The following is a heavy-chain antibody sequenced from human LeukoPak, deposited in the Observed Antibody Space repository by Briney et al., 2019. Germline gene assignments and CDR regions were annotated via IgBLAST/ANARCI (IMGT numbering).Heavy chain of an antibody. CDR2: IIPIFGTA. CDR1: GGNFSSYA. D-gene: IGHD2-15*01. J-gene: IGHJ6*04. Sequence: SVKVSCKASGGNFSSYAISWMRQAPGQGLEWMGGIIPIFGTANYAQKFQGRVTITADESTSTAYMELSSLRSEDTAVYYCARVPVVVARRGYYYYGMDVWGKGTTVTVSS. CDR3: ARVPVVVARRGYYYYGMDV. V-gene: IGHV1-69*13.